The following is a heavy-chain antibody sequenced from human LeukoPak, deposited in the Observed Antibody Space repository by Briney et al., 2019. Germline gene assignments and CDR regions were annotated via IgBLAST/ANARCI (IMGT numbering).Heavy chain of an antibody. V-gene: IGHV4-61*05. J-gene: IGHJ4*02. Sequence: PSETLSLTCTVSGGSISSSSYYWGWIRQPPGKGLEWIGYIYYSGSTNYNPSLKSRVTISVDTSKNQFSLKLSSVTAADTAVYYCARGRYSYGNILTPNDYWGQGTLVTVSS. D-gene: IGHD5-18*01. CDR3: ARGRYSYGNILTPNDY. CDR1: GGSISSSSYY. CDR2: IYYSGST.